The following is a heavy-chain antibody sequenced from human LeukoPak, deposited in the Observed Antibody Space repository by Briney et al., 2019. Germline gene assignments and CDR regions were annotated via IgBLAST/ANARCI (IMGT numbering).Heavy chain of an antibody. CDR3: AIAVCGSSTSCYLGLDY. J-gene: IGHJ4*02. V-gene: IGHV4-59*08. Sequence: SETLSLTCTVSGGSISSYYWSWIRQPRGKGLEWIGYIYYSGSTNYNPSLKSRVTISVDTSKNQFSLKLSSVTAADTAVYYCAIAVCGSSTSCYLGLDYWGQETLVTVSS. CDR1: GGSISSYY. CDR2: IYYSGST. D-gene: IGHD2-2*01.